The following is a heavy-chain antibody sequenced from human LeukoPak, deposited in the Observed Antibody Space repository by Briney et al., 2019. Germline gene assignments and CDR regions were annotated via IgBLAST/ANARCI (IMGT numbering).Heavy chain of an antibody. CDR3: AKDLYVGATGRGSFDF. J-gene: IGHJ4*02. Sequence: PGGSLRLSCAASGFTFSTYAMIWVRQAPGKGLEWVSSISASGRTTYCADSLKGRFTISRDNSKNTVSLQMSSLTVEDTAVYYCAKDLYVGATGRGSFDFWGEGSLVSVSS. CDR1: GFTFSTYA. D-gene: IGHD1-26*01. CDR2: ISASGRTT. V-gene: IGHV3-23*01.